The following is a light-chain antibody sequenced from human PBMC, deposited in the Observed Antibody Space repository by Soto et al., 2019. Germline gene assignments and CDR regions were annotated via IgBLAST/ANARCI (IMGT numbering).Light chain of an antibody. CDR3: QQRSNGLT. V-gene: IGKV3-11*01. Sequence: ELVLTKSPATLSFSPGERASVSCRASQSVSSYLAWYQQKPGQAPSLLIYDASNRATGIPARFSGSGSGTDFTLTISSLEPEDFAVYYCQQRSNGLTFGGRTKVQIK. CDR2: DAS. J-gene: IGKJ4*01. CDR1: QSVSSY.